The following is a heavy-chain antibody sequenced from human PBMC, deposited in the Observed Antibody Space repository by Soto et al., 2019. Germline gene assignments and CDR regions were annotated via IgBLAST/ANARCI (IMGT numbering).Heavy chain of an antibody. Sequence: PSETLSLTCAVYGGSFSGYYWSWIRQPPGKGLEWIGEINHSGSTNYNPSLKSRVTISVDTSKNQFSLKLSSVTAADTAVYYYARAVDWLSYYYYYGMDVWGQGTTVT. V-gene: IGHV4-34*01. CDR2: INHSGST. J-gene: IGHJ6*02. CDR1: GGSFSGYY. CDR3: ARAVDWLSYYYYYGMDV. D-gene: IGHD3-9*01.